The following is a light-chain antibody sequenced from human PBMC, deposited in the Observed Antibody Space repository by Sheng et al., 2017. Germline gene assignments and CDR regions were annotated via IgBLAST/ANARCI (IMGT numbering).Light chain of an antibody. J-gene: IGKJ3*01. Sequence: DIQLTQSPSFLSASVGDRVTITCRASQGIGSYLAWYQQKPGKAPKVLISAASTLQSGVPSRFSGSGSGTEFTLTISSLQPEDFATYYCQQLNTYPFTFGPGTKVDVK. CDR1: QGIGSY. V-gene: IGKV1-9*01. CDR2: AAS. CDR3: QQLNTYPFT.